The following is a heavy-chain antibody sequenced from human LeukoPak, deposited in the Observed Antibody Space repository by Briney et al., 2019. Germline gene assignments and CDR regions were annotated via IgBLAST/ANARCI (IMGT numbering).Heavy chain of an antibody. CDR2: ITPKSGDS. CDR3: ARVRLADERAWAY. J-gene: IGHJ4*02. Sequence: ASVKVSCKASGYTFSDFYIHWVRQAPGQGLEYVGWITPKSGDSYSPQRFRGRVTMTRDASISTAYMELSSLRSDDTAVYFCARVRLADERAWAYWGQGTLVTVSS. CDR1: GYTFSDFY. D-gene: IGHD3-3*02. V-gene: IGHV1-2*02.